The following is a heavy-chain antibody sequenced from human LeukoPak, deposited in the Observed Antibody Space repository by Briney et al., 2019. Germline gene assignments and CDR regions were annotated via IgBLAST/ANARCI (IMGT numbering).Heavy chain of an antibody. V-gene: IGHV1-46*01. CDR3: ARAYSSSWYYFDF. D-gene: IGHD6-13*01. CDR1: GYMFASYY. Sequence: GASETLSCKASGYMFASYYMHWVRQAPGQGLEWMGIINPSTTYAQKFQGRVTMTRDTSTSTVYMELSSLRSEDTAVYYCARAYSSSWYYFDFWGQGTLVTVSA. CDR2: INPST. J-gene: IGHJ4*02.